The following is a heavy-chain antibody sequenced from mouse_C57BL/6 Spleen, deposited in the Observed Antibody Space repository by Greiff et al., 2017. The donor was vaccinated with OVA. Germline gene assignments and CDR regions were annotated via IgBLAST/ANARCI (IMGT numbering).Heavy chain of an antibody. CDR2: ISSGGSYT. J-gene: IGHJ2*01. Sequence: EVQRVESGGDLVKPGGSLKLSCAASGFTFSSYGMSWVRQTPDKRLEWVATISSGGSYTYYPDSVKGRFTISRDNAKNTLYLQMSSLKSEDTTMYYCARQLNYGYDEDYWGQGTTHTVSS. CDR3: ARQLNYGYDEDY. CDR1: GFTFSSYG. D-gene: IGHD2-2*01. V-gene: IGHV5-6*01.